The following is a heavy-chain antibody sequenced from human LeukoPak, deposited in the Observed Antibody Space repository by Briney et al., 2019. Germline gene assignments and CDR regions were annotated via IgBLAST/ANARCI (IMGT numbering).Heavy chain of an antibody. CDR3: AVQPVLRYFDWLENYYYYGMDV. J-gene: IGHJ6*02. V-gene: IGHV1-18*01. CDR2: ISAYNGNT. CDR1: GYTFTSYG. D-gene: IGHD3-9*01. Sequence: ASVKVSCKASGYTFTSYGISWVRQAPGQGREWMGWISAYNGNTNYAQKLQGRVTMTTDTSTSTAYMELRSLRSDDTAVYYCAVQPVLRYFDWLENYYYYGMDVWGQGTTVTVSS.